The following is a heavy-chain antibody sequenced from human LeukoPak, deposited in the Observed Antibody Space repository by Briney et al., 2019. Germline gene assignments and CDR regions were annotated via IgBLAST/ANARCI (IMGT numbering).Heavy chain of an antibody. CDR2: IWYDGSNK. CDR1: GFTFSSYG. CDR3: ARDKGIVGATIDY. J-gene: IGHJ4*02. D-gene: IGHD1-26*01. V-gene: IGHV3-33*01. Sequence: GGSLRLSCAASGFTFSSYGMHWVRQAPGKGLEWVAVIWYDGSNKYYADSVKGRFTISRDNSKNTLHLQMNSLRAEDTAVYYCARDKGIVGATIDYWGQGTLVTVSS.